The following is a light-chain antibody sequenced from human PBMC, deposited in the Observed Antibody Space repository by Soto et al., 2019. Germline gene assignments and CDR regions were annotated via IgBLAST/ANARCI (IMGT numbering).Light chain of an antibody. Sequence: QTVVTQEPSFSVSPGGTVTLTCGLNSGSVSTSYYPSWYQQTPGQAPRTLIYSTNTRSSGVPDRFSGSILGNKAALTITGAQSDDESDYYCVLYMGSGISVFGGGPKLTVL. CDR1: SGSVSTSYY. CDR3: VLYMGSGISV. CDR2: STN. V-gene: IGLV8-61*01. J-gene: IGLJ3*02.